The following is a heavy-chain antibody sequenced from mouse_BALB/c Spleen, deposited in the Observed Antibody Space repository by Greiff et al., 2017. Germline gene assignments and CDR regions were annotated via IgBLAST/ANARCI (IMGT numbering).Heavy chain of an antibody. Sequence: EVQRVESGGGLVQPGGSLKLSCAASGFTFSSYTMSWVRQTPEKRLEWVAYISNGGGSTYYPDTVKGRFTISRDNAKNTLYLQMSSLKSEDTAMYYCARHSLLRGFDYWGQGTTLTVSS. V-gene: IGHV5-12-2*01. D-gene: IGHD1-2*01. CDR3: ARHSLLRGFDY. J-gene: IGHJ2*01. CDR1: GFTFSSYT. CDR2: ISNGGGST.